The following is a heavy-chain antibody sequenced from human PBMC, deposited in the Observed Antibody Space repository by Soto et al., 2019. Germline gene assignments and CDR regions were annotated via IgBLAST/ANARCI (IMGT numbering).Heavy chain of an antibody. CDR2: IWHDGTNK. Sequence: QEQLVESGGGVVQPGKSLRLSCAASGFTFSDYAMHWIRQAPGKGLEWVAVIWHDGTNKYYAHSVKGRFTISRDNYKNTLYLQMNSLRAEDTAVYYCARPALLVTTFDYWGQGTLVTVSS. CDR3: ARPALLVTTFDY. CDR1: GFTFSDYA. D-gene: IGHD4-17*01. J-gene: IGHJ4*02. V-gene: IGHV3-33*01.